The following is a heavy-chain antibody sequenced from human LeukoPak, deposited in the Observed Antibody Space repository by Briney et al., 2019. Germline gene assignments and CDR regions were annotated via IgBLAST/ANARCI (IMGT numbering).Heavy chain of an antibody. D-gene: IGHD6-13*01. V-gene: IGHV1-8*03. CDR2: MNPNSGNT. CDR3: ARRHQLGTWGIDY. Sequence: ASVKVSCKASGGTFSSYAISWVRQAPGQGLEWMGWMNPNSGNTGYAQKFQGRVTITRNTSISTAYMELSSLRSEDTAVYYCARRHQLGTWGIDYWGQGTLVTVSS. CDR1: GGTFSSYA. J-gene: IGHJ4*02.